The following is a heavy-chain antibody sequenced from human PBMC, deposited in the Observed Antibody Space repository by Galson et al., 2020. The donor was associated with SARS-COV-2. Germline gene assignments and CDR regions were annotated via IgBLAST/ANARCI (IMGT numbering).Heavy chain of an antibody. CDR1: GFTVSNNY. J-gene: IGHJ4*02. CDR3: AREGIVGAIQLTH. CDR2: IYSGGGT. D-gene: IGHD1-26*01. Sequence: GGSLRLSCAASGFTVSNNYMNWVRQAPGKGLEWVSVIYSGGGTYYADSVKGRFTISRDNSKNTLYLQMNSLRAEDMAVEYCAREGIVGAIQLTHWGQGILVTVSS. V-gene: IGHV3-66*02.